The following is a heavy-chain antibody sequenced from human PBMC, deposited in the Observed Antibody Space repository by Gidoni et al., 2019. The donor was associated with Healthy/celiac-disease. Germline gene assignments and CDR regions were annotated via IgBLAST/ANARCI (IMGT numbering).Heavy chain of an antibody. CDR3: ARDRRSSGYWVDKDYFDY. CDR1: GFTFSSYS. Sequence: EVQLVESGGGLVKPGGSLRLACAASGFTFSSYSMNGVRQALWKGLEWVSSISSSSSYFYYAAAVKGRFTISRDNAKNSLYLQMNSVRAEDTAVYYCARDRRSSGYWVDKDYFDYWGQGTLVTVSS. J-gene: IGHJ4*02. CDR2: ISSSSSYF. V-gene: IGHV3-21*01. D-gene: IGHD3-22*01.